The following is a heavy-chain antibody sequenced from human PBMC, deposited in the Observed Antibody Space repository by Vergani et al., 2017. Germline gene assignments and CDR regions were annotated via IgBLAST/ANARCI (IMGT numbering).Heavy chain of an antibody. CDR2: IYYSENK. CDR1: GVSITYGAFY. V-gene: IGHV4-39*01. J-gene: IGHJ5*02. CDR3: ARCFRDEGMIYGGTVENWFDP. Sequence: QLQLQESGPGLVKPSETLSLTCTVSGVSITYGAFYWGWIRQSPGKGLEWIGSIYYSENKFYNPSLESRVTLSIDTTKNQFSLKLTSVTAADTAVYYCARCFRDEGMIYGGTVENWFDPWGQGTLVTVSS. D-gene: IGHD3-22*01.